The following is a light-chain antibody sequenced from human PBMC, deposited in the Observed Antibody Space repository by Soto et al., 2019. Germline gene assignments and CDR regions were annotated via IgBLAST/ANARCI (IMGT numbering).Light chain of an antibody. CDR2: GAS. J-gene: IGKJ1*01. V-gene: IGKV3-20*01. CDR3: QQCDASPWT. Sequence: EIALTQSPDTLSLSPGERATLSCRASQSVSSYLAWYQQKPGQAPRLLIYGASSRATGIPDRFSGSGSGTDFSLAISRLEAGDSPVYFCQQCDASPWTFGQGAKVEIK. CDR1: QSVSSY.